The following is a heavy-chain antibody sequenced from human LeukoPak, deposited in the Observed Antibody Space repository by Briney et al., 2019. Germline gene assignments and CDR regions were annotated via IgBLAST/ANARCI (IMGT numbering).Heavy chain of an antibody. D-gene: IGHD2-15*01. V-gene: IGHV4-39*01. CDR3: ASGDMWATYAFDI. CDR2: IYYSGST. Sequence: SETLSLTCTVSGGSISSSSYYWGWIHQPPGKGLEWIGSIYYSGSTYYNPSLKSRVTISVDTSRNQFSLKLSSVTAADTAVYYCASGDMWATYAFDIWGQGTMVTVSS. J-gene: IGHJ3*02. CDR1: GGSISSSSYY.